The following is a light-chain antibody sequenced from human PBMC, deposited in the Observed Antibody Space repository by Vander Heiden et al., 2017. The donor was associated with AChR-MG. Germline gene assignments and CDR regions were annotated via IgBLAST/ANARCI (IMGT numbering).Light chain of an antibody. CDR3: HPRPSFPPLLT. V-gene: IGKV3-11*01. J-gene: IGKJ4*01. Sequence: EIVLTQSPATLSLSPGERATLSCRASQSVSSYLAWYQQKPGQAPRLLIYDASNRATGIPATFSCSGSVPYFPLPLPILYPPSFSFYSSHPRPSFPPLLTF. CDR2: DAS. CDR1: QSVSSY.